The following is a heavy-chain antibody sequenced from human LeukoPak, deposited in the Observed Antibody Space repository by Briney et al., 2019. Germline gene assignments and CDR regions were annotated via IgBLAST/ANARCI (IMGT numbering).Heavy chain of an antibody. CDR2: ISAYNGNT. CDR3: ARDRGSSWYYYYYYYMDV. Sequence: ASVKVSCKASGYTFTSYGISWVRQAPGQGLEWIGWISAYNGNTNYAQKLQGRVTMTTDTSTSTAYMELRSLRSDDTAVYYCARDRGSSWYYYYYYYMDVWGKGTTVTVSS. V-gene: IGHV1-18*01. D-gene: IGHD6-13*01. J-gene: IGHJ6*03. CDR1: GYTFTSYG.